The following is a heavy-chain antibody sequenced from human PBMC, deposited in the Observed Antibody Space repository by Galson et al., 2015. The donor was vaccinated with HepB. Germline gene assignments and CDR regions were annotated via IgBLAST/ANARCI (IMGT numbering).Heavy chain of an antibody. V-gene: IGHV1-46*01. CDR1: GYTFTSYY. Sequence: SVKVSCKASGYTFTSYYMHWVRQAPGQGLEWMGIINPSGGSTSYAQKFQGRVTMTRDTSTSTVYMELSSLRSEDTAVYYCASVDIVATDPSDAFDIWGQGTMVTVSS. CDR2: INPSGGST. J-gene: IGHJ3*02. D-gene: IGHD5-12*01. CDR3: ASVDIVATDPSDAFDI.